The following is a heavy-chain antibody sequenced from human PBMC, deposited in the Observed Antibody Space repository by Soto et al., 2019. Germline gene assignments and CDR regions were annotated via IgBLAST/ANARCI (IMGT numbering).Heavy chain of an antibody. CDR2: IKQDGSEK. CDR3: ARDRQYYDSSGYPHY. V-gene: IGHV3-7*03. CDR1: GFTFSSYC. J-gene: IGHJ4*02. D-gene: IGHD3-22*01. Sequence: XESLSLSCAASGFTFSSYCMSWVRQAPGKGLEWVANIKQDGSEKYYVDSVKGRFTISRDNAKNSLYLQMNSLRAEDTAVYYCARDRQYYDSSGYPHYWGQGTLVTVSS.